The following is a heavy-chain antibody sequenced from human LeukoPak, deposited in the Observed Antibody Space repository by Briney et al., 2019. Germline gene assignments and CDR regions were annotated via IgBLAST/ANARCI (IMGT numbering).Heavy chain of an antibody. V-gene: IGHV3-48*04. CDR3: ARDRDWSFDY. J-gene: IGHJ4*02. D-gene: IGHD3-9*01. Sequence: GRSLRLSRVASGFSFSEHSMNWVRQAPGQGLQWVSNIRGSSSAMNYADSVKVRFTISRDNAKNSLYLEMSSLRAEDTAVYYCARDRDWSFDYWGLGTLVSVSS. CDR1: GFSFSEHS. CDR2: IRGSSSAM.